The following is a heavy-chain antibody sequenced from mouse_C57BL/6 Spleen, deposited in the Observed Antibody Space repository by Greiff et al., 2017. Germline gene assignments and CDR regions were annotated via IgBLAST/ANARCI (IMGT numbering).Heavy chain of an antibody. D-gene: IGHD1-1*01. Sequence: QVQLQQPEAELVRPGSSVKLSCKASGYTFTSYWMDWVKQRPGQGLEWIGNIYPSDSETHYNQKFKDKATLTVDKSSSTAYMQLSSLTSEDSAVYYCGTTVVATSMDYWGQGTSVTVSS. CDR1: GYTFTSYW. CDR2: IYPSDSET. J-gene: IGHJ4*01. CDR3: GTTVVATSMDY. V-gene: IGHV1-61*01.